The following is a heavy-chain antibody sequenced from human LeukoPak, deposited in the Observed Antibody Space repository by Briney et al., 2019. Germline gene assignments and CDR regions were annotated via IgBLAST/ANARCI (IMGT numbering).Heavy chain of an antibody. D-gene: IGHD7-27*01. Sequence: PGGSLRLSCAASGFTFSSYDMHWVRQAPGKGLEWVSAIGPAGDTYYPSSVKGRFTIFRENAENSLYLQMNRLRAGDTAVYFCAREGTGEDDAFDIWGHETMVTVSS. CDR2: IGPAGDT. CDR3: AREGTGEDDAFDI. V-gene: IGHV3-13*01. CDR1: GFTFSSYD. J-gene: IGHJ3*02.